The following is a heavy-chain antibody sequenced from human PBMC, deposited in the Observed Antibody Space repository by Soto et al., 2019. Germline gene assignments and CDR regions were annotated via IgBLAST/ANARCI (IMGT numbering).Heavy chain of an antibody. J-gene: IGHJ4*02. CDR2: INPNSGGT. CDR1: GYTFAGYY. Sequence: ASVKVSCKASGYTFAGYYMHWVRQAPGQGLEWMGWINPNSGGTNYAQKFQGRVTMTRDTSISTAYMELSRLRSDDTAVYYCARANAPYYYDSSGYPDYWGQGTLVTVSS. V-gene: IGHV1-2*02. D-gene: IGHD3-22*01. CDR3: ARANAPYYYDSSGYPDY.